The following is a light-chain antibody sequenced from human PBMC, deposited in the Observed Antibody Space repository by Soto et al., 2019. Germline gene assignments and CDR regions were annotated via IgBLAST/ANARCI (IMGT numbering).Light chain of an antibody. Sequence: DIVMTQSPDSLAVSLGEWTTINCKSSQSVLYTSDNKNYLAWYQQQPGQPPKLLIYWASTREPGVPDRFSGSGSGTDFTLTISYLQAEDVAVYYCQQYYSVPFTFGPGTKVDIK. J-gene: IGKJ3*01. CDR1: QSVLYTSDNKNY. V-gene: IGKV4-1*01. CDR3: QQYYSVPFT. CDR2: WAS.